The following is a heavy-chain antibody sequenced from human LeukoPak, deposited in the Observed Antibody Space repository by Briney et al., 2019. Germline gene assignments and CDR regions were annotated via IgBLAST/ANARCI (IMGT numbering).Heavy chain of an antibody. V-gene: IGHV4-34*01. CDR1: GGSFSGYY. CDR2: INHSGST. D-gene: IGHD6-6*01. Sequence: SETLSLTCAVYGGSFSGYYWSWIRQPPGKGLEWIGEINHSGSTNYNPSLKSRVTISVDTSKNQFSLKLSSVTAADTAVYYCARVSSSSSPSSDYWGQGTLVTVSS. CDR3: ARVSSSSSPSSDY. J-gene: IGHJ4*02.